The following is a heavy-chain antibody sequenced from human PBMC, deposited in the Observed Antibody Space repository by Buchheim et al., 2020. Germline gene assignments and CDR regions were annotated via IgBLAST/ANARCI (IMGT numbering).Heavy chain of an antibody. Sequence: QVQLVESGGGVVQPGRSLRLSCAASGFTFSSYAMHWVRQAPGKGLEWVAVISYDGSNKYYADSVKGRFTISRDNSKNTLYLQMNSLRAEDTAVYYCASGYDSSGYYDLFDYWGQGTL. CDR1: GFTFSSYA. J-gene: IGHJ4*02. V-gene: IGHV3-30-3*01. D-gene: IGHD3-22*01. CDR3: ASGYDSSGYYDLFDY. CDR2: ISYDGSNK.